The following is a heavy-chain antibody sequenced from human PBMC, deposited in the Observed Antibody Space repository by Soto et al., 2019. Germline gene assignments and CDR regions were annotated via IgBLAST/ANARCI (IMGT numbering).Heavy chain of an antibody. V-gene: IGHV3-23*01. CDR2: ISGSGGST. CDR3: AKEEGGPSYGSASGAVGY. J-gene: IGHJ4*02. D-gene: IGHD5-18*01. Sequence: PGGSLRLSCAASGFTFSSYAMSWVRQAPGKGLEWVSAISGSGGSTYYADSAKGRFTISRDNSKNTLYLQMNSLRAEDTAVYYCAKEEGGPSYGSASGAVGYWGQGTLVTVSS. CDR1: GFTFSSYA.